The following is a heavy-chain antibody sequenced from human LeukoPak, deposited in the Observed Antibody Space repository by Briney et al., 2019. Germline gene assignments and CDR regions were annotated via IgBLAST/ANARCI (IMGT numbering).Heavy chain of an antibody. CDR3: AKSNYYDSSGYYPFDY. J-gene: IGHJ4*02. D-gene: IGHD3-22*01. CDR2: ISGSGGST. CDR1: GFTFSSYA. Sequence: GGSLRLSCAASGFTFSSYAMSWVRQARGKGLEWVSAISGSGGSTYYADSVKGRFTISRDNSKNTLYLQMNSLRAEDTAVYYCAKSNYYDSSGYYPFDYWGQGTLVTVSS. V-gene: IGHV3-23*01.